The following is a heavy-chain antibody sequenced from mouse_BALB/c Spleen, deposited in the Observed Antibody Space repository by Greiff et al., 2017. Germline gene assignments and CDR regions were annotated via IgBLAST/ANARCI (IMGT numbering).Heavy chain of an antibody. Sequence: EVKLVESGGGLVQPGGSLKLSCAASGFTFSSYGMSWVRQTPDKRLELVATINSNGGSTYYPDSVKGRFTISRDNAKNTLYLQMSSLKSEDTAMYYCARDRVYYYGSSWFAYWGQGTLVTVSA. CDR3: ARDRVYYYGSSWFAY. J-gene: IGHJ3*01. D-gene: IGHD1-1*01. CDR2: INSNGGST. CDR1: GFTFSSYG. V-gene: IGHV5-6-3*01.